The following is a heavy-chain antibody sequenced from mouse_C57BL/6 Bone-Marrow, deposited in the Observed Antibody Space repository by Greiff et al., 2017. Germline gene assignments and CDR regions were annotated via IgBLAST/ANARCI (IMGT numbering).Heavy chain of an antibody. D-gene: IGHD4-1*01. J-gene: IGHJ2*01. CDR1: GYSITSGYY. V-gene: IGHV3-6*01. Sequence: EVKLQESGPGLVKPSQSLSLTCSVTGYSITSGYYWNWIRQFPGNKLEWMGYISYDGSNNYNPSLKNRISITRDKSKNQFFLKLNSVTTEDTATYYCARNWDAYYFDYWGQGTTLTVSS. CDR2: ISYDGSN. CDR3: ARNWDAYYFDY.